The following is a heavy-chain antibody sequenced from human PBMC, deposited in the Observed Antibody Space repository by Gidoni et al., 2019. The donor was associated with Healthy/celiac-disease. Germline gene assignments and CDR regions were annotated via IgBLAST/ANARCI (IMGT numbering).Heavy chain of an antibody. CDR2: IIPIFGTA. J-gene: IGHJ4*02. V-gene: IGHV1-69*01. CDR3: ARAGYCSSTSCYRDY. D-gene: IGHD2-2*02. CDR1: GVSFISYA. Sequence: QVQLVQSVAEGKKPGSSVKLSCKASGVSFISYAISWVRQAPGQGLEWMGAIIPIFGTANYAQKFQGRVTITADESTSTAYMELSSLRSEDTAVYYCARAGYCSSTSCYRDYWGQGTLVTVSS.